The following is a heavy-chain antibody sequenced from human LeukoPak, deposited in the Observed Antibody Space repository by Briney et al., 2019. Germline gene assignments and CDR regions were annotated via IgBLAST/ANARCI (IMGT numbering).Heavy chain of an antibody. Sequence: ASVKVSCKASGYTFTGYYMHWVRQAPGQGLEWMGWINPNSGGTNFAQKFRGRVTMTRDTSISTAYMGLSSLRSDDTAVYYCARDLGSFTFDFDFWGQGTLVTVSS. D-gene: IGHD1-26*01. CDR1: GYTFTGYY. CDR3: ARDLGSFTFDFDF. J-gene: IGHJ4*02. CDR2: INPNSGGT. V-gene: IGHV1-2*02.